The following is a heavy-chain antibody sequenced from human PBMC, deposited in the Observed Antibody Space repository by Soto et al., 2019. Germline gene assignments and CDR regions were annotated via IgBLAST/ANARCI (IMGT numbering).Heavy chain of an antibody. CDR1: GGTFANFI. V-gene: IGHV1-69*01. CDR2: IVPMFGTP. J-gene: IGHJ6*02. Sequence: QVQLVQSGAEVKEPGSSVRVSCKASGGTFANFIMNWVRQTPGQGLEWMGGIVPMFGTPTYAEKCKGRVTISARGWASTAYMGLPSLRSEDTAVSYCARNGTYRSSLSQYSGMDVWGQGTTVTVS. CDR3: ARNGTYRSSLSQYSGMDV. D-gene: IGHD6-6*01.